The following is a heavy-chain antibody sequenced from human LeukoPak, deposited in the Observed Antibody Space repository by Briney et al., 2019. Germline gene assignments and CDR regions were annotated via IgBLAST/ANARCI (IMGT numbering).Heavy chain of an antibody. CDR2: INPKSGGR. D-gene: IGHD2-2*01. V-gene: IGHV1-2*02. Sequence: ASVPVSCKASGYTFTDYYMHWVRQAPGQGLEWMGWINPKSGGRSYAQRFQGRVTMTRDTSISTAYMELSRLRSDDTAVYYCATGERLVPAAMWFDYWGQGTLVTVCS. J-gene: IGHJ4*02. CDR3: ATGERLVPAAMWFDY. CDR1: GYTFTDYY.